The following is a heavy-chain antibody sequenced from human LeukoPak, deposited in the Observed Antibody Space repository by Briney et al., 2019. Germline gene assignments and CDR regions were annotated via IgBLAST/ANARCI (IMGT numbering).Heavy chain of an antibody. V-gene: IGHV3-20*04. J-gene: IGHJ3*02. CDR3: ARDLNIVVVTVAFDI. CDR2: INWNGGST. CDR1: GFTFDDYG. Sequence: PGGSLRLSCAASGFTFDDYGMSWVRQAPGKGLEWVSGINWNGGSTGYADSVKGRFTISRDNAKNSLYLQMNSLRAEDTAVYYCARDLNIVVVTVAFDIWGQGTMVTVSS. D-gene: IGHD2-21*02.